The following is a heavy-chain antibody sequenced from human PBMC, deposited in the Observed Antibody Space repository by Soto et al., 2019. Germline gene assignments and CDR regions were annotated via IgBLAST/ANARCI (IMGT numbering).Heavy chain of an antibody. CDR3: ASQRRDGYFGDY. Sequence: PGGSLRLSCVGSGLTFSTYWMTWVRQAPGKGLEWVANIKQDGSEKHYVDSVKGRFTISRDNPKNSLYLQMNSLRAEDTAVYYCASQRRDGYFGDYWGQGTLVTVSS. J-gene: IGHJ4*02. CDR1: GLTFSTYW. CDR2: IKQDGSEK. D-gene: IGHD5-12*01. V-gene: IGHV3-7*01.